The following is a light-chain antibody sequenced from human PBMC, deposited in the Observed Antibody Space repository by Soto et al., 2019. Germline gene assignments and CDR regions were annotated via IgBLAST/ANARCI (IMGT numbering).Light chain of an antibody. CDR2: EVV. CDR1: SSNIGSNT. Sequence: QSVLTQPPSASGTPGQRVTISCSGSSSNIGSNTVNWYQQHPGTAPRLIIYEVVQRPSGVPDRFSGSKSGNTASLTVSGLQAADEGDYFCKSYAGSNTYVFGSGTKVTVL. CDR3: KSYAGSNTYV. V-gene: IGLV1-44*01. J-gene: IGLJ1*01.